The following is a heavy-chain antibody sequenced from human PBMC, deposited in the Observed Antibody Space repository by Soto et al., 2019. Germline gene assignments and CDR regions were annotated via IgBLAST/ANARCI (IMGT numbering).Heavy chain of an antibody. CDR2: IIPIFGTA. Sequence: GASVKVSCKASGGTFSSYAISWVRQAPGQGLEWMGGIIPIFGTANYAQKFQGRVTITADESTSTAYMELSSLRSEDTAVYYCARGYYDFWSGYSRGYYYYYYGMDVWGQGTTVTVSS. CDR3: ARGYYDFWSGYSRGYYYYYYGMDV. D-gene: IGHD3-3*01. J-gene: IGHJ6*02. CDR1: GGTFSSYA. V-gene: IGHV1-69*13.